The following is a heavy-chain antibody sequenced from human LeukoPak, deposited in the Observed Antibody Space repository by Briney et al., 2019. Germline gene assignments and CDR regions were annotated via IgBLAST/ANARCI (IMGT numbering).Heavy chain of an antibody. Sequence: AGGSLRLSCAASGFTFSNYWMSWVRQAPGKGLQWVANIKEDGSEKYYVDSVKGRFTISRDNSKNTLYLQMNSLRAEDTAVYYCTRGGGGSFPRYWGQGTLVTVSS. CDR1: GFTFSNYW. V-gene: IGHV3-7*05. J-gene: IGHJ4*02. CDR2: IKEDGSEK. CDR3: TRGGGGSFPRY. D-gene: IGHD2-21*01.